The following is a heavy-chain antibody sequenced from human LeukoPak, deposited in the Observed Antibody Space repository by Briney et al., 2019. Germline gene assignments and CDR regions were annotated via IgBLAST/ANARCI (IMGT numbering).Heavy chain of an antibody. CDR3: ARRTFGGVIAY. V-gene: IGHV4-61*05. D-gene: IGHD3-16*02. J-gene: IGHJ4*02. CDR1: GGSISTSNYY. CDR2: IFYSGST. Sequence: SETLSLTCTVSGGSISTSNYYWGWVRQPPGKGLEWIGNIFYSGSTNYNTSLKSRATISLDTSKNQFSLKLSSVTAADTAVYYCARRTFGGVIAYWGQGTLVTVSS.